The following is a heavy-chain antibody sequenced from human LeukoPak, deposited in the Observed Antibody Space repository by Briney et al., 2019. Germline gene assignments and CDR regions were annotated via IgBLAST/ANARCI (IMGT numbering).Heavy chain of an antibody. CDR3: AKGTSTYSSGSFDY. J-gene: IGHJ4*02. Sequence: GGSLRLSCAASGFTFSNYWMHWVRQAPGKGLVWVSRINSDGIITSYADSVKGRFTISRDNSKNILYLQMTSLRAEDTAVYYCAKGTSTYSSGSFDYWGRGTLVTVSS. D-gene: IGHD6-19*01. V-gene: IGHV3-74*01. CDR2: INSDGIIT. CDR1: GFTFSNYW.